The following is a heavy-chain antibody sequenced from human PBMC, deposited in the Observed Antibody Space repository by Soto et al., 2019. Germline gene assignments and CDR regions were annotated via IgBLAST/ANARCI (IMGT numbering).Heavy chain of an antibody. Sequence: QVQLQESGPGLVKPSETLSLTCTVSGGSISSYYWSWIRQPPGKGLEWIGYIYYSGSTNYNPSLKRRVTISVDXSXNXXSLKRRSVTAADTAVYYCARAPPPLYSSSWYYFDYWGQGTLVTVSS. CDR1: GGSISSYY. CDR3: ARAPPPLYSSSWYYFDY. J-gene: IGHJ4*02. V-gene: IGHV4-59*01. CDR2: IYYSGST. D-gene: IGHD6-13*01.